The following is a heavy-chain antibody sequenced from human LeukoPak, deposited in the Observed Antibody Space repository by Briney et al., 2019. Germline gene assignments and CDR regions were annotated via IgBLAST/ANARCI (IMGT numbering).Heavy chain of an antibody. V-gene: IGHV3-66*01. Sequence: GGSLRLSCAASEFSVCSNYMTWVRQAPGKGREWVSLIYSGGSTYYSDSVKGRFNISRDKSKKKLYLTKNSLRAEDTAVYYCARGPIARYDILTGYHYYYYYMDVWGKGTTVTISS. D-gene: IGHD3-9*01. J-gene: IGHJ6*03. CDR3: ARGPIARYDILTGYHYYYYYMDV. CDR2: IYSGGST. CDR1: EFSVCSNY.